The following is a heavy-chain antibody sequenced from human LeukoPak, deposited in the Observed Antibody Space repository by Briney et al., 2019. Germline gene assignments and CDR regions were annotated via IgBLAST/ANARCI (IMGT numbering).Heavy chain of an antibody. CDR3: ARGGPLAAAAAPEYNWFDP. D-gene: IGHD6-13*01. CDR2: INPNSGGT. J-gene: IGHJ5*02. V-gene: IGHV1-2*04. CDR1: GYTFTGYY. Sequence: ASVKVSCKASGYTFTGYYMHRVRQAPGQGLEWMGWINPNSGGTNYAQKFQGWVTMTRDTSISTAYMELSRLRSDDTAVYYCARGGPLAAAAAPEYNWFDPWGQGTLVTVSS.